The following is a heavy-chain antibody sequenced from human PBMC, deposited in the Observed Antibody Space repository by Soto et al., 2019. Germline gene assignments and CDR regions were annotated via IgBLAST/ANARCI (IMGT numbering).Heavy chain of an antibody. Sequence: EVQLVESGGGLVQPGGSLRLSCAASGFTFGNYWMHWVRQAPGKGLVWVARINSDGSSTSYADSVKGRFTISRDNAKNKLYLQMNSLRDEDTAMYYCTKVISTGGGDFDSWGQGTLVTVSS. V-gene: IGHV3-74*01. J-gene: IGHJ4*02. CDR3: TKVISTGGGDFDS. CDR2: INSDGSST. D-gene: IGHD2-8*02. CDR1: GFTFGNYW.